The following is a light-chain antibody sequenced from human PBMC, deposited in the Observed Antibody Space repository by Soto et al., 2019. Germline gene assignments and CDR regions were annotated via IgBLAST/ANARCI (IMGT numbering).Light chain of an antibody. V-gene: IGLV2-8*01. CDR2: GNS. Sequence: VLTQPPSASVSPGQSVSISCTGTSSDVGGYNYVSWYQQHPGKAPKLLIYGNSNRPSGVPDRFSGSKSGTSASLAITGLQAEDEADYYCQSYDSSLSGYVFGTGTKVTVL. CDR1: SSDVGGYNY. CDR3: QSYDSSLSGYV. J-gene: IGLJ1*01.